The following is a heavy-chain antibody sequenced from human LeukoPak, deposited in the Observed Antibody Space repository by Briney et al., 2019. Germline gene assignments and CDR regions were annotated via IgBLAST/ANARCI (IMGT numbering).Heavy chain of an antibody. V-gene: IGHV3-9*01. CDR1: GFTFDDYA. Sequence: GGSLRLSCAASGFTFDDYAMHWVRQAPGEGLEWVSGISWNSGSIGYADSVKGRFTISRDNAKNSLYLQMNSLRAEDTALYYCAKAYSSSWLSDSYYFDYWGQGTLVTVSS. CDR3: AKAYSSSWLSDSYYFDY. CDR2: ISWNSGSI. D-gene: IGHD6-13*01. J-gene: IGHJ4*02.